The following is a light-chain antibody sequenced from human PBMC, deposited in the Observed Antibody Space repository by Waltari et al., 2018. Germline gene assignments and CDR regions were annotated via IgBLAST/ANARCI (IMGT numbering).Light chain of an antibody. CDR2: GAS. V-gene: IGKV3-20*01. Sequence: EFLFTQSPGTLSLSPGERATRSCRASQTVRNTYLACSHQKPGQAPTLLSYGASSRATGIPDRFSRSGSQTDVTLTIRSLEREDFAVYYCQQYEISSLTFGGGTKVEIK. CDR1: QTVRNTY. CDR3: QQYEISSLT. J-gene: IGKJ4*01.